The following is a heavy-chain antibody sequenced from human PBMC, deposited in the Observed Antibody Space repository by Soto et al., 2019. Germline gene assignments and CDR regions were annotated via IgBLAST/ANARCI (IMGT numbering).Heavy chain of an antibody. J-gene: IGHJ4*02. CDR3: ARDLSYGSLDF. V-gene: IGHV3-33*01. Sequence: LRLSCAASGFTFSRYGFNWVRQAPGKGLEWVAGIWYDGSKKIYADSVKGRFTISRDNSEDTVYLQMNSLRDEDTAVFFCARDLSYGSLDFWGQGAPVTVSS. CDR2: IWYDGSKK. D-gene: IGHD2-15*01. CDR1: GFTFSRYG.